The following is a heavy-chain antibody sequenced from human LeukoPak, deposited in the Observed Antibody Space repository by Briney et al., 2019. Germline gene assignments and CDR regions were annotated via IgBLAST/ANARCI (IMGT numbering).Heavy chain of an antibody. CDR2: VYQSGTT. Sequence: SETLSLTCTVSGGSISNYYWNWVRQPPGAGLEWIGSVYQSGTTYYNPSLKSRVTTSVDMSKNQFSLRLRPVTAADTAVYYCARIFIRNGYSSYFDCWGQGTLVTVSS. D-gene: IGHD5-18*01. CDR1: GGSISNYY. CDR3: ARIFIRNGYSSYFDC. V-gene: IGHV4-59*08. J-gene: IGHJ4*02.